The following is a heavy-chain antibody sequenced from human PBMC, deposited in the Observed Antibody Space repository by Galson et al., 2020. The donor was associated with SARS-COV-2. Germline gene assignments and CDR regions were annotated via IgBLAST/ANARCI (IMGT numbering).Heavy chain of an antibody. J-gene: IGHJ4*02. CDR2: ISYEGSNL. V-gene: IGHV3-30-3*01. CDR1: GFTFSDYA. CDR3: ARGGEY. Sequence: GGSLRLSCAASGFTFSDYAMHWVRQAPGKGLEWVAVISYEGSNLYYADSVKGRFTISRDISKSTLYLQMNSLRAEDTAVYYCARGGEYWGQGTLVTVSS. D-gene: IGHD3-16*01.